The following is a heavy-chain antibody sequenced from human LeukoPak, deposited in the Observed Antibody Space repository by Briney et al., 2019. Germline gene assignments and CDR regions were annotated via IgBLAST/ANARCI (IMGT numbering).Heavy chain of an antibody. CDR1: GGTFSSYA. CDR3: ARERPTQIVCYGMDV. CDR2: SVPIFAKS. J-gene: IGHJ6*02. D-gene: IGHD5/OR15-5a*01. Sequence: SVKVSCKASGGTFSSYAISWVRQAPEHGLEWMGGSVPIFAKSNCAHKLQGRVTLTADESTNTAYMEVSSLRYKETDVYYCARERPTQIVCYGMDVWGQGTTVSVSS. V-gene: IGHV1-69*13.